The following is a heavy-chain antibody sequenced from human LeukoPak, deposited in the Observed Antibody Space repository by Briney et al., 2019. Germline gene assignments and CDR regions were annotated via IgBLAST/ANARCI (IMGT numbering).Heavy chain of an antibody. CDR3: GRGMNGSGSYSAH. CDR1: GYSYTGCY. J-gene: IGHJ4*02. CDR2: IHPDSGDT. V-gene: IGHV1-2*02. Sequence: ASVKLSCNTSGYSYTGCYMHWVRQAPGQGFEWMGSIHPDSGDTKIAEKFKDRVTMTRDTSSSTAYMAVMSLISDDAGVEYCGRGMNGSGSYSAHWGPGSLVIGSS. D-gene: IGHD3-10*01.